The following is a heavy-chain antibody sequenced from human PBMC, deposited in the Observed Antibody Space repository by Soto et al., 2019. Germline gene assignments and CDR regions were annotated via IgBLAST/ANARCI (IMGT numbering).Heavy chain of an antibody. D-gene: IGHD3-16*01. Sequence: QVQLQESGPGLVKPSETLSLTCTVSGGSISSYYWSWIRQPPGKGLEWIGYIYYSGSTNYNPSLTSRVTISVDTSKNQFSLKLSSVTAEDTAVYYCAREWGYYSDFWGQGTLVTVSS. CDR1: GGSISSYY. V-gene: IGHV4-59*01. CDR3: AREWGYYSDF. CDR2: IYYSGST. J-gene: IGHJ4*02.